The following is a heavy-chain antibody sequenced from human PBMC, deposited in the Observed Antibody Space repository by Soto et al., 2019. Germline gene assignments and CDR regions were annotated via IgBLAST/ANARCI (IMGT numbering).Heavy chain of an antibody. CDR1: GGSISSGGYY. CDR3: ARWGGDYVGFYFDY. J-gene: IGHJ4*02. V-gene: IGHV4-31*03. D-gene: IGHD4-17*01. Sequence: SETLSLTCTVSGGSISSGGYYWSWIRQHPGKGLEWIGYIYYSGSTYYNPSLKSRVTISVDTSKNQFSLKLSSVTAADTAVYYCARWGGDYVGFYFDYWGQGTLVTVSS. CDR2: IYYSGST.